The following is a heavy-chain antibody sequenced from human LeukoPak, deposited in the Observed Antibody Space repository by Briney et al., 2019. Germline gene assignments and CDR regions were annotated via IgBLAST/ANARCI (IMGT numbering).Heavy chain of an antibody. CDR3: ARDGYSGSYYDY. V-gene: IGHV3-7*04. CDR1: GFSFSRYW. D-gene: IGHD1-26*01. Sequence: GGSLRLSCAASGFSFSRYWMSWVRQAPGKGLEWVANIKTDGNEKYYVDSVKGRFTISRDNAKNSLYLQMNRLRAEDTPVYYCARDGYSGSYYDYWGQGTLVTVSS. J-gene: IGHJ4*02. CDR2: IKTDGNEK.